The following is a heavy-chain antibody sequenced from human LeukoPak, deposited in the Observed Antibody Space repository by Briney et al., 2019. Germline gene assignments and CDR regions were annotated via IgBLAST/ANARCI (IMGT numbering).Heavy chain of an antibody. V-gene: IGHV3-48*04. CDR1: GFTFNSYS. CDR2: IDTSSSTI. D-gene: IGHD1-26*01. Sequence: GGSLRLSCVASGFTFNSYSMSWVRQAPGKGLEWVSYIDTSSSTIYYADSVKGRFTVSRDNAKNSLYLQMKSLRAEDTTVYYCARDMGYSGSWPGYFDYWGQGVLVTVSS. J-gene: IGHJ4*02. CDR3: ARDMGYSGSWPGYFDY.